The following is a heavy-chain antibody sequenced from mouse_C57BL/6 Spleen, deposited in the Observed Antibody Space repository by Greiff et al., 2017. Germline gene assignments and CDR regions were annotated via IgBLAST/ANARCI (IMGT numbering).Heavy chain of an antibody. Sequence: EVKLVESGGGLVQPGGSMKISCAASGFTFSDAWMDWVRQSPEKGLEWVAEIRNKANNHATYYAESVKGRFTISRDDSKSSVYLQMNSLRAEDTGIYYCTSVYSNPFAYWGQGTLVTVSA. CDR3: TSVYSNPFAY. CDR2: IRNKANNHAT. CDR1: GFTFSDAW. J-gene: IGHJ3*01. V-gene: IGHV6-6*01. D-gene: IGHD2-5*01.